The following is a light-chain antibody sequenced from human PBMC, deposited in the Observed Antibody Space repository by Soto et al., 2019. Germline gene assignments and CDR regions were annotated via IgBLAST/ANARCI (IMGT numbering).Light chain of an antibody. Sequence: SVLTQPPSVSGAPGQRVTISCTGSSSNIGAGYDVHWYQQLPGRAPKLLIYANNNRPSGVPDRFSGSRSGTSASLAITGLQADDGADYSCQSYDSSLSGFYVFGTGTKVTV. CDR3: QSYDSSLSGFYV. J-gene: IGLJ1*01. V-gene: IGLV1-40*01. CDR1: SSNIGAGYD. CDR2: ANN.